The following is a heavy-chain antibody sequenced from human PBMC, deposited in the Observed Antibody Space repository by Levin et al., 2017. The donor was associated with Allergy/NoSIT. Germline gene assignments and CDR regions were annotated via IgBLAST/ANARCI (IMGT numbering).Heavy chain of an antibody. CDR2: IRNKAHGGTT. J-gene: IGHJ4*02. D-gene: IGHD3-16*02. CDR3: ARGGPPNYECNWGSYRDGYFDY. Sequence: GGSLRLSCTGSGFTFGDYAMSWVRQAPGKGLEWVGFIRNKAHGGTTEYAASVKGRLTISRDDSKSIAYLQMNSLKTEDTAVYICARGGPPNYECNWGSYRDGYFDYWGQGTLVTVSS. CDR1: GFTFGDYA. V-gene: IGHV3-49*04.